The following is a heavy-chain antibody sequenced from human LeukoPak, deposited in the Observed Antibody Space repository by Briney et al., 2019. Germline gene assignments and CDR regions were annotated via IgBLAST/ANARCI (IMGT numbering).Heavy chain of an antibody. D-gene: IGHD3-16*01. CDR2: IYYSGST. V-gene: IGHV4-39*07. J-gene: IGHJ4*02. CDR1: GVSISSSSYY. Sequence: PSETLSLTCTVSGVSISSSSYYWGWIRQPPGKGLEWIGSIYYSGSTYYNPSLKSRVTISVDTSKNQFSLKLSSVTAADTAVYYCARQTGPYDYVWGSLYFDYWGQGTLVTVSS. CDR3: ARQTGPYDYVWGSLYFDY.